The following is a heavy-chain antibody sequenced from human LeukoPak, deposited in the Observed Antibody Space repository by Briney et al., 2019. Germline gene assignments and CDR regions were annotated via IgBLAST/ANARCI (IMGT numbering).Heavy chain of an antibody. CDR3: AREGDYGDYSKSFYYMDV. CDR2: IHTTENT. J-gene: IGHJ6*03. D-gene: IGHD4-17*01. V-gene: IGHV4-4*07. Sequence: SETLSLTCTVSGGYIGSYYWSWIRQPAGKGLEWIGRIHTTENTDYNPSLKSRVTMSVDMSTSQVSLTLTSVTAADTAVYYCAREGDYGDYSKSFYYMDVWGKGTTVTVCS. CDR1: GGYIGSYY.